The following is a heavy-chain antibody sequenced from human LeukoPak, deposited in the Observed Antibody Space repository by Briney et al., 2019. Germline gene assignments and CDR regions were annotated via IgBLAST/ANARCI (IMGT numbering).Heavy chain of an antibody. CDR2: INHSGST. CDR1: GGSFSGYY. Sequence: PSETLSLTCAVYGGSFSGYYWSWIRQPPGKGLEWIGEINHSGSTNYNPSLKSRVTISVDTSKNQFSLKLSSVTAADTAVYYCAREILWLGESNYFDYWGQGTLVTVSS. D-gene: IGHD3-10*01. J-gene: IGHJ4*02. CDR3: AREILWLGESNYFDY. V-gene: IGHV4-34*01.